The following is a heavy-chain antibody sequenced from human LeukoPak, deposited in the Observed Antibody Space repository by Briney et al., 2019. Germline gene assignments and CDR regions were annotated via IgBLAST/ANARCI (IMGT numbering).Heavy chain of an antibody. CDR1: GFTFSNYA. Sequence: GASLRHSCAASGFTFSNYAMSWVRQAPGKGLEWVSAITGSGGSTYYADSVKGRFTISRDNSKNTLYLQMNSLRAEDTAVYYCAKWGDYDVLTGYYDPDYWGQGTLVTVSS. CDR2: ITGSGGST. D-gene: IGHD3-9*01. J-gene: IGHJ4*02. CDR3: AKWGDYDVLTGYYDPDY. V-gene: IGHV3-23*01.